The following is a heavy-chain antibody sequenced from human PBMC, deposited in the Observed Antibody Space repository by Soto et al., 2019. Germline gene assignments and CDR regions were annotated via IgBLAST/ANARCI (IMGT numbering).Heavy chain of an antibody. CDR2: IYYSGST. V-gene: IGHV4-31*03. J-gene: IGHJ4*02. D-gene: IGHD3-22*01. CDR3: ARATYYDSSGYVDY. CDR1: GGSISSGGYY. Sequence: SETLSLTCTVSGGSISSGGYYWSWIRQHPGKGLEWIGYIYYSGSTYYNPSLKSRVTISVDTSKNQFSLNLSSVTAADTAVYFCARATYYDSSGYVDYWGQGTLVTVSS.